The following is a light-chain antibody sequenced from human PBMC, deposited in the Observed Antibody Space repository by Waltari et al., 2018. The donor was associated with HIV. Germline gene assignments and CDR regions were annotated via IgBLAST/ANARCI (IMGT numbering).Light chain of an antibody. Sequence: DIVLTQSPDSLAVSLGERATIHCKSSQIVLYSSNNRGYLAWCRQKPAQPPKLLFYWASSRESWVPDRFAGSGSGTSFTLSINSLHAGAVAIYYCQQYYSSPVTFGGGTKVEIK. CDR2: WAS. CDR3: QQYYSSPVT. V-gene: IGKV4-1*01. J-gene: IGKJ4*01. CDR1: QIVLYSSNNRGY.